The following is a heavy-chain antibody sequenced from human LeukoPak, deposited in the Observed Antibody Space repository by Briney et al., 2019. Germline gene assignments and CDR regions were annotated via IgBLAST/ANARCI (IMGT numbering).Heavy chain of an antibody. V-gene: IGHV5-51*01. Sequence: GESLKISCKSSGYSFTNYWIGWVRQMPGKGLEWMGIIYPGDSDTRYSPSFQGQVTISADRSISTAYLQWSSLKASDTAMYYCAGYYYGSGSYYNTLMFDVWGQGTTVTVSS. CDR1: GYSFTNYW. D-gene: IGHD3-10*01. CDR2: IYPGDSDT. J-gene: IGHJ6*02. CDR3: AGYYYGSGSYYNTLMFDV.